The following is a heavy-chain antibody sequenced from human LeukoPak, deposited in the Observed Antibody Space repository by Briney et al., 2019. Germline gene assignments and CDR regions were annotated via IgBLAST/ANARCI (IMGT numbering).Heavy chain of an antibody. V-gene: IGHV3-23*01. D-gene: IGHD3-22*01. Sequence: GGSLRLSCAASGFTFSSYAMSWVRQAPGKGLEWVSAISGSGGSTYYADSVKGRFTISRDNSKNTLYLQMNSLRAEDTAVYYCAKDFQLAYYDSSGYYHDYWGQGTLVTVSS. CDR1: GFTFSSYA. J-gene: IGHJ4*02. CDR2: ISGSGGST. CDR3: AKDFQLAYYDSSGYYHDY.